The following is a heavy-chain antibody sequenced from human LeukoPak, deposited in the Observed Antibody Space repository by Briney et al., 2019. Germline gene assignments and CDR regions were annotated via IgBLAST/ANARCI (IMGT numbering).Heavy chain of an antibody. V-gene: IGHV4-4*09. Sequence: SETLSLTCTVSGGSISSSYWSWIRQPPGKRLEWIGYIYSSGTTNYNPSLKSRLTISVDTSKNQFSLNLNSVTAADTAVYYCARHTSQTYSSSSDWFDPWGQGTLVTVSS. CDR2: IYSSGTT. CDR1: GGSISSSY. D-gene: IGHD6-6*01. J-gene: IGHJ5*02. CDR3: ARHTSQTYSSSSDWFDP.